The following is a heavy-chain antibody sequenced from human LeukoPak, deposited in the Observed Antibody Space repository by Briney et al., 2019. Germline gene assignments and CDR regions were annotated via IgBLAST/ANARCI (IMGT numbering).Heavy chain of an antibody. D-gene: IGHD3-10*01. J-gene: IGHJ4*02. Sequence: SETLSLTCAVYGGSFSGYYWSWIRQPPGKGLEWIGEINHSGSTNYNPSLKSRVTISVDTSKNQFSLKLSSVTAADTAVYYCARGHITMVRRAVSDYWGQGTLVTVSS. CDR3: ARGHITMVRRAVSDY. CDR1: GGSFSGYY. V-gene: IGHV4-34*01. CDR2: INHSGST.